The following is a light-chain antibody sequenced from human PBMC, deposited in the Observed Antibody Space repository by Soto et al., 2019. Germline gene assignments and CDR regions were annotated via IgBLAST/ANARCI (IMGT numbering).Light chain of an antibody. Sequence: EIVVKQSPGTLSVSPGERATLFCRAIQSVRSSLAWYQQKPGQAPRLFIYDASTRATGIPARFSGSGSGTDFTLTISSLEPEDFAVYYCQQCANWPPKWTFGQGTKVDI. CDR3: QQCANWPPKWT. CDR1: QSVRSS. CDR2: DAS. J-gene: IGKJ1*01. V-gene: IGKV3-11*01.